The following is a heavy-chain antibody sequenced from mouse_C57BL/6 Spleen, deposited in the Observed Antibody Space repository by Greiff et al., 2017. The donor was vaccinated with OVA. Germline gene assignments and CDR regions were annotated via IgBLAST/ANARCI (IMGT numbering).Heavy chain of an antibody. CDR2: INPSSGYT. CDR3: AREGYYDYEYYAMDY. Sequence: QVHVKQSGAELARPGASVKMSCKASGYTFTSYTMHWVKQRPGQGLEWIGYINPSSGYTKYNQKFKDKATLTADKSSSTAYMQLSSLTSEDSAVYYCAREGYYDYEYYAMDYWGQGTSVTVSS. J-gene: IGHJ4*01. CDR1: GYTFTSYT. D-gene: IGHD2-4*01. V-gene: IGHV1-4*01.